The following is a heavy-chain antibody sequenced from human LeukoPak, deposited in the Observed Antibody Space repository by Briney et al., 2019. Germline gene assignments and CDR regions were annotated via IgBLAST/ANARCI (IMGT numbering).Heavy chain of an antibody. CDR1: GYSFISYS. J-gene: IGHJ4*02. D-gene: IGHD3-9*01. V-gene: IGHV1-18*01. CDR2: ISPYSGNT. CDR3: GREPRYRPIDY. Sequence: ASVNVSCKASGYSFISYSLTWVRQAPGQGLEWMGWISPYSGNTNYAENFQDRVTLTTDTSTGTAYMELRSLRSDDTAVYYCGREPRYRPIDYWGQGTLVTVSS.